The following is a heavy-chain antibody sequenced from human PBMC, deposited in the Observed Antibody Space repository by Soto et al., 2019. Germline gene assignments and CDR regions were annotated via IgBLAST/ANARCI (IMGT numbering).Heavy chain of an antibody. CDR1: GDSVSSNSAA. D-gene: IGHD6-19*01. CDR3: ARVKRQWLVHDWFDP. V-gene: IGHV6-1*01. Sequence: SQTLSLTCAISGDSVSSNSAAWNWIRRSPSRGLEWLGRTYYRSKWCNDYAVSVKSRITINPDTSKNQFSLQLNSVTPEDTAVYYCARVKRQWLVHDWFDPWGQGTLVTVSS. CDR2: TYYRSKWCN. J-gene: IGHJ5*02.